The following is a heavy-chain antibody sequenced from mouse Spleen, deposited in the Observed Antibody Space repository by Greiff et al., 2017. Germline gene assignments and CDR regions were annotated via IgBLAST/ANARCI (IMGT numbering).Heavy chain of an antibody. CDR3: ARHDDYDGGYFDV. D-gene: IGHD2-3*01. CDR2: INSDGGST. J-gene: IGHJ1*01. Sequence: EVQVVESGGGLLKPGGSLKLSCAASGFTFSSYAMSWVRQTPEKRLELVAAINSDGGSTYYPDTMERRFIISRDNTKKTLYLQMSSLRSEDTALYYCARHDDYDGGYFDVWGAGTTVTVSS. CDR1: GFTFSSYA. V-gene: IGHV5-6-2*01.